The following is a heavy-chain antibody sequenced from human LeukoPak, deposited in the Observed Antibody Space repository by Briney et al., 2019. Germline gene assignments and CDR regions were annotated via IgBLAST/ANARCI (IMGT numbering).Heavy chain of an antibody. V-gene: IGHV4-38-2*01. Sequence: SETLSLTCAVSGYSISSGYYWGWIRQPPGKGLEWIGSIYHSGSTYYNPSLKSRVTISVDTSKNQFSPKLSSVTAADTAVYYCARRERITIFGVVIIGVIDYWGQGTLVTVSS. J-gene: IGHJ4*02. CDR1: GYSISSGYY. CDR3: ARRERITIFGVVIIGVIDY. CDR2: IYHSGST. D-gene: IGHD3-3*01.